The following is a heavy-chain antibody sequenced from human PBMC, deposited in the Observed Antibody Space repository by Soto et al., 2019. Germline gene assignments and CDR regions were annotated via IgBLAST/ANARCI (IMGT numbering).Heavy chain of an antibody. J-gene: IGHJ6*02. CDR2: INSDGSST. CDR1: GFTFSSYW. Sequence: GGSLRLSCAASGFTFSSYWMHWVRQAPGKGLVWVSRINSDGSSTSYADSVKGRFTISRDDAKNTLYLQMNSLRAEDTAVYYCARDPPPADYYDSSGYYYNYYYYGMDVWGQGTTVTVSS. D-gene: IGHD3-22*01. CDR3: ARDPPPADYYDSSGYYYNYYYYGMDV. V-gene: IGHV3-74*01.